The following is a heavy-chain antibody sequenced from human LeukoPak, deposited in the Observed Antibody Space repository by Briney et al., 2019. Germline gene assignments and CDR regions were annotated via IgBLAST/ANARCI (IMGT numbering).Heavy chain of an antibody. Sequence: GGSLRLSCAASGFTFSSYAMSWVRQAPGKGLEWVSAISGSGGSTYYADSVKGRFTISRDNSKNTLYLQMNSLRAEDTAVYYCAKYRDDYYGSGEFDYWGQGTLVTVSS. D-gene: IGHD3-10*01. CDR3: AKYRDDYYGSGEFDY. CDR1: GFTFSSYA. CDR2: ISGSGGST. V-gene: IGHV3-23*01. J-gene: IGHJ4*02.